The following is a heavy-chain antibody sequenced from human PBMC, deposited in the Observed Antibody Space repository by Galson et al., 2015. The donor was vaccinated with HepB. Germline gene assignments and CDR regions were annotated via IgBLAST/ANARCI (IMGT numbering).Heavy chain of an antibody. J-gene: IGHJ3*02. CDR3: ARDGSDGSGQLGAFDI. CDR2: ITYEGSNQ. D-gene: IGHD3-22*01. CDR1: GFTFSDYT. Sequence: SLRLSCAASGFTFSDYTIHWVRQAPGKGLEWVAVITYEGSNQYYADSVKGRFIISRDNSKNTLNLQMNSLRAEDTAVYYCARDGSDGSGQLGAFDIWGQGTTVTVSS. V-gene: IGHV3-30-3*01.